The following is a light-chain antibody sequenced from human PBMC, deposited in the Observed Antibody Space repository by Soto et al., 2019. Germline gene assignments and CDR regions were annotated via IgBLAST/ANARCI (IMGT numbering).Light chain of an antibody. CDR2: AAS. Sequence: AIRMTQSPSSLSAYTGDRVTITCRASQGISSYLAWYQQKPGKAPKLLIYAASTLQSGVPSRFSGSGSGTDFTLTISCLQSEDFATYYCQQYYSYPITFGQGTRLEI. J-gene: IGKJ5*01. CDR3: QQYYSYPIT. CDR1: QGISSY. V-gene: IGKV1-8*01.